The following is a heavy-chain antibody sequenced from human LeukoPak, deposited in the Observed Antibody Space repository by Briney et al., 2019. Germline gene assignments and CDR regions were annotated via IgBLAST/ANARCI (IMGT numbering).Heavy chain of an antibody. Sequence: GASVKVSCKASGYTFTSYYMHWVRQAPGQGLEWMGIINPSGGSTSYAQKFQGRVTITTDESTSTAYMELSSLRSEDTAVYYCARAGGYYQGGFDYWGQGTLVTVSS. CDR3: ARAGGYYQGGFDY. J-gene: IGHJ4*02. V-gene: IGHV1-46*01. D-gene: IGHD3-22*01. CDR2: INPSGGST. CDR1: GYTFTSYY.